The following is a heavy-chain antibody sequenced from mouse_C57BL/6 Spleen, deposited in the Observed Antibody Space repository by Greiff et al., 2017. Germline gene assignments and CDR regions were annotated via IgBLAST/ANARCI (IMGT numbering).Heavy chain of an antibody. CDR3: ARDYYGSSSFYYAMDY. CDR1: GYTFTSYW. CDR2: IYPGSGST. D-gene: IGHD1-1*01. Sequence: QVQLQQPGAKLVKPGASVKMSCKASGYTFTSYWITWVKQRPGQGLEWIGDIYPGSGSTNYNEKFKSKATLTVDTSSSTAYMQLSSLTSEDSAVYYCARDYYGSSSFYYAMDYWGQGTSVTVSS. J-gene: IGHJ4*01. V-gene: IGHV1-55*01.